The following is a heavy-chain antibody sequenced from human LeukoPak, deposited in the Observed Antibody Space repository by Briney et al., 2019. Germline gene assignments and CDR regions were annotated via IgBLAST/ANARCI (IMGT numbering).Heavy chain of an antibody. Sequence: ASVNVSCKASGYTFISYDINWVRQATGQGLEWMGWMNPNSGNTGYVQKFQGRVTITRNTSISTAYMELSSLRSEDTAVYYCAREYCSSTSCYTGYNWFDPWGQGTLVTVSS. D-gene: IGHD2-2*02. CDR3: AREYCSSTSCYTGYNWFDP. CDR2: MNPNSGNT. J-gene: IGHJ5*02. V-gene: IGHV1-8*03. CDR1: GYTFISYD.